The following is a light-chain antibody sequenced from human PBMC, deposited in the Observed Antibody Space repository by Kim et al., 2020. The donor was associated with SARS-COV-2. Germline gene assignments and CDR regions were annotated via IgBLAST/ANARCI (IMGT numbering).Light chain of an antibody. CDR1: SSDVGGYNY. CDR3: CSYAGSYWV. V-gene: IGLV2-11*01. J-gene: IGLJ3*02. CDR2: EVS. Sequence: PGQSVHISCTGSSSDVGGYNYVSWYQQHPGKAPKLMIYEVSERPSGVPDRFSGSKSGNTASLTISGLQAEDETDYYCCSYAGSYWVFGGGTQLTVL.